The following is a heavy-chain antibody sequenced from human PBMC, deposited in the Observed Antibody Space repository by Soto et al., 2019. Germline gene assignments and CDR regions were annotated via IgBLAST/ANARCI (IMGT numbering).Heavy chain of an antibody. D-gene: IGHD7-27*01. CDR1: GFTFSSYS. Sequence: EVQLVESGGGLVQPGGSLRLSCVASGFTFSSYSMNWVRHAPGKGLEWVSYIRDSGSIVYYADSVQGRFSISRDNGKSSLFLQMNSLRDEDTAVYYCAREPDSTGGLYFDYWGQGIVATVSS. J-gene: IGHJ4*02. CDR2: IRDSGSIV. V-gene: IGHV3-48*02. CDR3: AREPDSTGGLYFDY.